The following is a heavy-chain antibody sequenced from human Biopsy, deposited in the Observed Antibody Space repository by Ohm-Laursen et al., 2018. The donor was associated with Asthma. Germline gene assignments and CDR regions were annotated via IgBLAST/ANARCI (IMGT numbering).Heavy chain of an antibody. D-gene: IGHD6-19*01. CDR1: GFTFSSSA. CDR3: AKDFRGIAVAGDRGFDY. Sequence: GSLRLSCTASGFTFSSSAMSWVRQAPGKGLERVSAITGSGGTTYYAGSARGRFTISRDNSKSTLFLQMDSLSAEDTAVYYCAKDFRGIAVAGDRGFDYWGQGTLVTVSS. V-gene: IGHV3-23*01. J-gene: IGHJ4*02. CDR2: ITGSGGTT.